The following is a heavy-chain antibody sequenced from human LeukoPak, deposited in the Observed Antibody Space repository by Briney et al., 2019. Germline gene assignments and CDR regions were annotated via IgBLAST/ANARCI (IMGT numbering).Heavy chain of an antibody. CDR1: GFTFKSFA. CDR2: ISCSGGST. CDR3: ANESPLLDY. J-gene: IGHJ4*02. V-gene: IGHV3-23*01. Sequence: PGGSLRLSCAASGFTFKSFAMSWVRQAPGKGLEWVSVISCSGGSTYYADSVKGRFTISRDNSKNTLYLQMNSLRAEDTAVYYCANESPLLDYWGQGTLVTVSS.